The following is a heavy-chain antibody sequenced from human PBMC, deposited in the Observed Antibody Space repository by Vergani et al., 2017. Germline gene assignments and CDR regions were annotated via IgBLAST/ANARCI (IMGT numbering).Heavy chain of an antibody. CDR3: ARDTGGRLGEL. Sequence: QVQLQQWGAGLLKPSETLSLTCAVYGGSFSGYYWSWIRQPPGKGLGWIGEINHSGSTNYNPSLKSRCTMSVDTSKHQFSLRLSSVTAADTAVYYCARDTGGRLGELWGQGTLVTVSS. D-gene: IGHD3-16*01. CDR1: GGSFSGYY. V-gene: IGHV4-34*01. J-gene: IGHJ4*02. CDR2: INHSGST.